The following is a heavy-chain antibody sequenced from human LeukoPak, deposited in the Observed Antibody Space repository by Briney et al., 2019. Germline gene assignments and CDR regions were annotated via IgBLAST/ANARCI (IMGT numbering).Heavy chain of an antibody. D-gene: IGHD2-2*02. Sequence: PGRSLRLSCAASGFTFDDYAMHWVRQAPGKGLEWVAVISYDGSNKYYADSVKGRFTISRDNSKNTLYLQMNSLRAEDTAVYYCARDRWVYCSSTSCYTGLNYWGQGTLVTVSS. CDR3: ARDRWVYCSSTSCYTGLNY. J-gene: IGHJ4*02. V-gene: IGHV3-30-3*01. CDR2: ISYDGSNK. CDR1: GFTFDDYA.